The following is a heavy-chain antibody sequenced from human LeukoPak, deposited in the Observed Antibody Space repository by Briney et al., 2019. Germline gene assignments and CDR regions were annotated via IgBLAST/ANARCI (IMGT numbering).Heavy chain of an antibody. V-gene: IGHV3-7*01. CDR2: INQDGTTK. Sequence: GGSLRLSCAASGFGFSSYWMSWVRHNPGKGLEWVANINQDGTTKYYRDFAKGRFTISRDNAQNSLYLQINSLRAEDTAVYYWAREKGTMIRAMAFEMWGQGTMVTVSS. CDR1: GFGFSSYW. J-gene: IGHJ3*02. D-gene: IGHD3-10*01. CDR3: AREKGTMIRAMAFEM.